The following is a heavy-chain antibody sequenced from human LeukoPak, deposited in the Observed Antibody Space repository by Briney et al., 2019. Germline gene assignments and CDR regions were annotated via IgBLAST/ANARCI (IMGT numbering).Heavy chain of an antibody. D-gene: IGHD3-22*01. CDR3: ARVVITRVYYFDY. Sequence: SVKVSCKASGFTFTSSAMQWVRQARGQRLEWIGWIVVGSGNTNYAQKFQERVTITRDMSTSTAYMELSSLRSEDTAVYYCARVVITRVYYFDYWGQGTLVTVSS. V-gene: IGHV1-58*02. J-gene: IGHJ4*02. CDR2: IVVGSGNT. CDR1: GFTFTSSA.